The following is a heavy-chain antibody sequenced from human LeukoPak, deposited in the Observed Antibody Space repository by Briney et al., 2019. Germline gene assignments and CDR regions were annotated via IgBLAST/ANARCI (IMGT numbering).Heavy chain of an antibody. V-gene: IGHV3-23*01. CDR2: ISGSGGST. Sequence: GGSLRLACAAYGFTFSSYAMSWVRQAPGKGLEWVSAISGSGGSTYYADSVKGRFTISRDNAKNSLYLQMNSLRAEDTAVYYCARGGYYYDSSGYPSTIDYWGQGTLVTVSS. CDR3: ARGGYYYDSSGYPSTIDY. J-gene: IGHJ4*02. CDR1: GFTFSSYA. D-gene: IGHD3-22*01.